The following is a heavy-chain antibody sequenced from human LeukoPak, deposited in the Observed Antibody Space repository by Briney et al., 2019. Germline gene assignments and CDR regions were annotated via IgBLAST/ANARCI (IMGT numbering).Heavy chain of an antibody. J-gene: IGHJ4*02. CDR2: IYSGGST. V-gene: IGHV3-66*01. D-gene: IGHD6-19*01. Sequence: GGSLRLSFAASGFTVSSNYMSWVRQAPGKGLEWVSVIYSGGSTYYADSVKGRFTISRDNSKNTLYLQMNSLRAEDTAVYYCARDGGPRGQWLNGGYFDYWGQGTLVTVSS. CDR1: GFTVSSNY. CDR3: ARDGGPRGQWLNGGYFDY.